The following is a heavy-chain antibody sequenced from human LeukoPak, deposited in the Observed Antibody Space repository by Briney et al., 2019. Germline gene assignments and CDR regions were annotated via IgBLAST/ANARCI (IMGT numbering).Heavy chain of an antibody. V-gene: IGHV3-11*04. CDR1: EFTFSDYY. J-gene: IGHJ4*02. Sequence: GGSLRLSCAASEFTFSDYYMSWIRQAPGKGLEWVSYISSSGGTIYYADSVKGRFTISRDNAKNSLYLQMNSLRAEDTAVYYCARDSLLTGYYYWGQGTLVTVSS. D-gene: IGHD3-9*01. CDR2: ISSSGGTI. CDR3: ARDSLLTGYYY.